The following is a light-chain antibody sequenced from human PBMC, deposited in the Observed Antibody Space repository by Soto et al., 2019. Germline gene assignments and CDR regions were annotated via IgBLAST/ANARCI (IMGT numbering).Light chain of an antibody. V-gene: IGKV1-5*01. CDR3: QQYDTYSRT. CDR2: GVS. CDR1: QSLSDT. J-gene: IGKJ1*01. Sequence: DIQMTQSPSTLSASVGDRVTMTCRASQSLSDTLAWYQQKPGKAPKLLMYGVSSLERGVPSRFSGSGSGTEFTLAIRSLQPDDFATYYCQQYDTYSRTFGQGTQVEVK.